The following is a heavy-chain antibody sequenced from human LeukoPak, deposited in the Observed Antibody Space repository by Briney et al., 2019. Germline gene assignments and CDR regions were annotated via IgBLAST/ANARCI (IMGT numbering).Heavy chain of an antibody. D-gene: IGHD3-3*01. V-gene: IGHV1-2*02. CDR2: INPNSGGT. J-gene: IGHJ3*02. CDR1: GYTFTGYY. Sequence: GASVKVSCKASGYTFTGYYMHWVRQAPGQGLEWMGWINPNSGGTNYAQKFQGRVTMTRDTSISTAYMELSRLRSDDTAVYYCARELFQRFLESAFDIWGQGTMVTVSS. CDR3: ARELFQRFLESAFDI.